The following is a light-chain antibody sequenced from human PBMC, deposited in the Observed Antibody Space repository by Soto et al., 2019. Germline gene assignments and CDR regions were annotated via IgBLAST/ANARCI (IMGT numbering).Light chain of an antibody. CDR3: QQSSNSPMYT. CDR1: QSIAYY. CDR2: AAS. Sequence: DIQMTQSPSSLSASVGDRVTITCRASQSIAYYLNWFQQKPGKAPKLLIYAASSLQSGVPSRFSGSGSGTDCTLTISSLQPEDFATYYCQQSSNSPMYTFGQGTKLYVK. V-gene: IGKV1-39*01. J-gene: IGKJ2*01.